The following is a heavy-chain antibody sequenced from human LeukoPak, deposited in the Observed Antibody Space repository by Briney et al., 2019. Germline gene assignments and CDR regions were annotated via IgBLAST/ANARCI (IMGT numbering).Heavy chain of an antibody. CDR2: ICYSGST. D-gene: IGHD3-22*01. CDR3: ARGLWDYYHDSSGYFDY. Sequence: SEKLSCTCTVSGGSISSYYWGWIRQRPGNGREWSVYICYSGSTNYNPSLKSRVTISVDTSKNQFSLKLSSVTAADTAVYYCARGLWDYYHDSSGYFDYWGQGTLVTVSS. J-gene: IGHJ4*02. CDR1: GGSISSYY. V-gene: IGHV4-59*01.